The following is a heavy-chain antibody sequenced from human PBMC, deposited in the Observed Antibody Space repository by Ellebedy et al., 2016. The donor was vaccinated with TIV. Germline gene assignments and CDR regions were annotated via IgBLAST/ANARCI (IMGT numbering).Heavy chain of an antibody. CDR3: ARIASGGRTLDY. D-gene: IGHD6-13*01. J-gene: IGHJ4*02. CDR2: IFYSGST. V-gene: IGHV4-31*03. CDR1: GGSISSGGYY. Sequence: SETLSLTCTVSGGSISSGGYYWSWIRQYPGKGLEWIGYIFYSGSTDYNPSLKSRVTISVDTSNNQFSLKLSSVTAADTAVYYCARIASGGRTLDYWGQGTLVTVSS.